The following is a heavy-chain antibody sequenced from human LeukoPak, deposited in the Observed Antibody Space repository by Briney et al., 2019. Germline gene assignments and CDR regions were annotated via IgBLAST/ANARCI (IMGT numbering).Heavy chain of an antibody. D-gene: IGHD2-2*01. CDR1: GGSIRSGDYN. V-gene: IGHV4-61*08. CDR2: IYYSGST. CDR3: ARRSQLLGLDY. J-gene: IGHJ4*02. Sequence: SQTLSLTCTVSGGSIRSGDYNWSWIRQPPGKGLEWIGYIYYSGSTNYNPSLKSRVTISVDTSENQFSLRLSSVTAADTAVYYCARRSQLLGLDYWGQGTLVTVSS.